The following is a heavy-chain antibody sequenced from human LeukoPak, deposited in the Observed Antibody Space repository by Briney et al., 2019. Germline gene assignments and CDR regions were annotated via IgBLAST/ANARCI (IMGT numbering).Heavy chain of an antibody. CDR1: GGSISSYY. D-gene: IGHD3-22*01. V-gene: IGHV4-59*01. J-gene: IGHJ2*01. Sequence: PSETLSLTCTVSGGSISSYYWSWIRQPPGKGLEWIGYIYYSGSTNYNPSLKSRVTISVDTSKNQFSLKLSSVTAADTAVYYCARGRRLGGYYYGYFDLWGRGTLVTVSS. CDR2: IYYSGST. CDR3: ARGRRLGGYYYGYFDL.